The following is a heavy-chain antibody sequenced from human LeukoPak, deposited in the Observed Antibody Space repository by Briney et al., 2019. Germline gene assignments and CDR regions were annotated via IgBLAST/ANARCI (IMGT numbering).Heavy chain of an antibody. CDR3: ARARRDGYRDAFDI. D-gene: IGHD5-24*01. CDR2: ISSSGSTI. CDR1: GFTFSSYE. Sequence: PGGSLRLSCAASGFTFSSYEMNWVRQAPGKGLEWVSYISSSGSTISYADSVKGRFTISRDNAKNSLYLQMNSLRAEDTAVYYCARARRDGYRDAFDIWGQGTMVTVSS. J-gene: IGHJ3*02. V-gene: IGHV3-48*03.